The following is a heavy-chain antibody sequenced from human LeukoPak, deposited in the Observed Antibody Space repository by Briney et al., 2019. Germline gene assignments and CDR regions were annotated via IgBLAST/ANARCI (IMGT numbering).Heavy chain of an antibody. Sequence: ASVKFACKASGYSFTVYYMHWGRQAPGQRVKWMGWINPICGCTSYEQKLQRRITVTRDTYISTAYTELSRLRSDDPAVYYCARLSSEALPYDAFDIWGQGTMVTVSS. J-gene: IGHJ3*02. CDR2: INPICGCT. CDR3: ARLSSEALPYDAFDI. D-gene: IGHD6-19*01. V-gene: IGHV1-2*02. CDR1: GYSFTVYY.